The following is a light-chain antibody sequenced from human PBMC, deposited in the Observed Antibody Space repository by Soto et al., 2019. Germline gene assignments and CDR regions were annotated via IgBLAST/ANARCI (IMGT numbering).Light chain of an antibody. CDR3: QQYGSSPWT. J-gene: IGKJ1*01. Sequence: PGERATLSSRASQSVSSSYLTWCQQKPGRAPRLLIFGASGRATGIPVRFSGSGSGTDFTLTISRLEPEDFAVYDCQQYGSSPWTFGQGTKVDSK. V-gene: IGKV3-20*01. CDR2: GAS. CDR1: QSVSSSY.